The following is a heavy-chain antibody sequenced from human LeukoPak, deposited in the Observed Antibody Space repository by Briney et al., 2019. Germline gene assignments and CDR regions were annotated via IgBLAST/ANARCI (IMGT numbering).Heavy chain of an antibody. J-gene: IGHJ3*02. Sequence: PGGSLRLSCAASGFTFSSNAMSWVRQAPGKGLEWVSAISTGGGSTYYADSVKGRFTISRDNPNNTLYLQMNNLRAEDTAVYYCAKPRDSIVGTTTPTRLATLDIWGQGTMVTASS. CDR1: GFTFSSNA. V-gene: IGHV3-23*01. D-gene: IGHD1-26*01. CDR2: ISTGGGST. CDR3: AKPRDSIVGTTTPTRLATLDI.